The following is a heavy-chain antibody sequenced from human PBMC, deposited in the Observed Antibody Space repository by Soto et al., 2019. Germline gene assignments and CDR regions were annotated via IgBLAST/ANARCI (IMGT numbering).Heavy chain of an antibody. D-gene: IGHD3-3*01. V-gene: IGHV3-23*01. CDR3: AKVGVITFLGVVINNGFDP. CDR1: GFTFSSYA. CDR2: ISGSGGST. J-gene: IGHJ5*02. Sequence: PGGSLRLSCAASGFTFSSYAMSWVRQAPGKGLEWVSAISGSGGSTYYADSVKGRFTISRDNSKNTLYLQMNSLRAEDTAVYYYAKVGVITFLGVVINNGFDPWGQGTRVTVS.